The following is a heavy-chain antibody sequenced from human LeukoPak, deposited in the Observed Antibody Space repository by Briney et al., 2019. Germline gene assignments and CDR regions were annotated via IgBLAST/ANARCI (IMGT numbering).Heavy chain of an antibody. CDR3: ARGRAVASDY. V-gene: IGHV4-34*01. J-gene: IGHJ4*02. Sequence: PSETLSLTCAVYGGSFSGFYWSWIRQPPGKGLEWIGEINHSGSTNYNPSLKSRLTTSVDTSKNQFSLKLSSVTAADTAVYYCARGRAVASDYWGQGTLVTVSS. D-gene: IGHD6-19*01. CDR2: INHSGST. CDR1: GGSFSGFY.